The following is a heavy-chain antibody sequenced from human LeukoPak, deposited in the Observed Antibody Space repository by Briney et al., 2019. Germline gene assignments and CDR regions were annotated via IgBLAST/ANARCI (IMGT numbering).Heavy chain of an antibody. CDR3: ARDQDYGFDY. CDR1: GFTFSNSD. V-gene: IGHV3-64D*06. Sequence: PGGSLRLSCSASGFTFSNSDLHWVRQAPGKGLEYLSRIRSSGDRTNYADSVRGRFTVSRDNSKNTLYLQMSSLRAEDTAVYYCARDQDYGFDYWGQGTLVIVSS. D-gene: IGHD4-17*01. CDR2: IRSSGDRT. J-gene: IGHJ4*02.